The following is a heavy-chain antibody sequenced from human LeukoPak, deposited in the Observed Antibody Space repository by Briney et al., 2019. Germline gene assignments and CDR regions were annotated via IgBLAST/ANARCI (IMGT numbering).Heavy chain of an antibody. CDR3: TTEPFGYCSTTTCYDYFDF. D-gene: IGHD2-2*01. CDR1: GFTFSNAW. Sequence: GGSLRLSCAASGFTFSNAWMSWVRQVPGKGLEWVGRLKSKTHGGTTDYAAPVKGRFTISRDDSKNTLSLQMTSLKTDDTAVYYCTTEPFGYCSTTTCYDYFDFWGQGTLVTVSS. V-gene: IGHV3-15*01. CDR2: LKSKTHGGTT. J-gene: IGHJ4*02.